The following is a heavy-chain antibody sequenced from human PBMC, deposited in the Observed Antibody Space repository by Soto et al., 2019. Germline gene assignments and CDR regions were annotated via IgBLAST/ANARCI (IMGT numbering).Heavy chain of an antibody. D-gene: IGHD3-9*01. CDR1: GVRFTKXX. CDR3: ATQSPDYDNRDFDY. Sequence: KVSCKASGVRFTKXXXXXVRQAPGKRLEWMGWVNAGNENTKSSQKFQGRVSITWDTAASKVYMELSSLRSEDTAVYFCATQSPDYDNRDFDYWGQGTLVTVSS. V-gene: IGHV1-3*01. J-gene: IGHJ4*02. CDR2: VNAGNENT.